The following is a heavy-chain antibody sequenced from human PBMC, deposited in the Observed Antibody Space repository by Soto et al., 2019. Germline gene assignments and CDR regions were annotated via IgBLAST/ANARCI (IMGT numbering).Heavy chain of an antibody. CDR3: ARGGRYWDSSGLNWFAP. CDR2: IYHSGST. Sequence: QLQLQESGSGLVKPSQTLSLTCAVSGGSISRGGYSWSWIRQPPGKGLEWIGYIYHSGSTYYNPSLKSRVPISVDRSKNQCSLKLSSVTAADTAVYYCARGGRYWDSSGLNWFAPWGKGTLVTVSS. V-gene: IGHV4-30-2*01. CDR1: GGSISRGGYS. D-gene: IGHD3-22*01. J-gene: IGHJ5*02.